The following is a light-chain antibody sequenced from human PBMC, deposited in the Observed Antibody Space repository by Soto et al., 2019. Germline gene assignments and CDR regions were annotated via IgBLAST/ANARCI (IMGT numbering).Light chain of an antibody. J-gene: IGKJ1*01. CDR1: QSVSSW. CDR3: QHYNTYSPGT. CDR2: DAS. Sequence: DIQMTQTPATLSAFAGDRVTVTCRASQSVSSWVAWYHEKPGRVPKLLIYDASTWQNGVPSRFIGRGSGTEFTLTITSLQSDEFATYYCQHYNTYSPGTFGQGTRVEVK. V-gene: IGKV1-5*01.